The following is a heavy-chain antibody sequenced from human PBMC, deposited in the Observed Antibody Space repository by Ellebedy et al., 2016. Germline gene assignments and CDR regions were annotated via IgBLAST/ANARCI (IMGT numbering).Heavy chain of an antibody. CDR3: AKESPQSSGRMYYFDY. CDR1: GYTFRDNY. J-gene: IGHJ4*02. V-gene: IGHV1-2*02. Sequence: ASVQVSCXASGYTFRDNYVHWVRQAPGQGLEWMGWINVDTGGTKYPQRFQGRVTMTRDMSINTAYMELTGLTSDDTATYYCAKESPQSSGRMYYFDYWGLGTLVTVSS. CDR2: INVDTGGT. D-gene: IGHD3-22*01.